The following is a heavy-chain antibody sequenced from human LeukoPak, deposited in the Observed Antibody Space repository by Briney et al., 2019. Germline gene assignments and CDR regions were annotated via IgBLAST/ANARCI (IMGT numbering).Heavy chain of an antibody. D-gene: IGHD6-19*01. J-gene: IGHJ4*02. Sequence: PSETLSLTCTVSGGSISNYYWNWIRQPAGKGLEWIGRIYATGSTNYNPSLESRVTVSVDTSKNQFSLNLSSVTAADTAVYFCARGNPYSSGWSFDYWGQGTLVTVSS. V-gene: IGHV4-4*07. CDR3: ARGNPYSSGWSFDY. CDR1: GGSISNYY. CDR2: IYATGST.